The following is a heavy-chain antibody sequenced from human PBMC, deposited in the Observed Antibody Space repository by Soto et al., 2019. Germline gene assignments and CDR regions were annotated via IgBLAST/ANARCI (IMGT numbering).Heavy chain of an antibody. D-gene: IGHD3-22*01. CDR2: INHSGST. J-gene: IGHJ5*02. Sequence: PSETLSLTCAVYGGSFSGYYWSWIRQPPGKGLEWIGEINHSGSTNYNPSLKSRVTISVDTSKNQFSLKLSSVTAADTAVYYCARGDSHYYDSSGPSGWFDPWGQGTLVTVSS. V-gene: IGHV4-34*01. CDR3: ARGDSHYYDSSGPSGWFDP. CDR1: GGSFSGYY.